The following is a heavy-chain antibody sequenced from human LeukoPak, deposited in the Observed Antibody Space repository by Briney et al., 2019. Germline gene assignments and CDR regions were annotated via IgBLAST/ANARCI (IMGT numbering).Heavy chain of an antibody. V-gene: IGHV4-4*07. Sequence: SETLSLTFNGPGGSIRSYYWNWFRQPAGKGLEWIGRIYTSGSTNYNPSLKSRVTMSVDTSKNQFSPKLSSVIAADTAVYYCARGCRVRGVISQTLDYTVQGGLFTVSS. J-gene: IGHJ4*02. CDR3: ARGCRVRGVISQTLDY. CDR1: GGSIRSYY. D-gene: IGHD3-10*01. CDR2: IYTSGST.